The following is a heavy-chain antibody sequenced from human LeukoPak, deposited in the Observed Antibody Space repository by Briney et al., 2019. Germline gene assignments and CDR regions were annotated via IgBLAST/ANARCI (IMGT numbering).Heavy chain of an antibody. CDR2: ISYDGSNK. CDR1: GFTFSSYA. D-gene: IGHD6-13*01. V-gene: IGHV3-30-3*01. J-gene: IGHJ4*02. CDR3: ARGLSAAGLIDY. Sequence: GGSLRLSCAASGFTFSSYAMHWVRQAPGKGLEWVAVISYDGSNKYYADSVKGRFTISRDNSKNTLYLQMNSLRAEDTAVYYCARGLSAAGLIDYWGQGTLVTVS.